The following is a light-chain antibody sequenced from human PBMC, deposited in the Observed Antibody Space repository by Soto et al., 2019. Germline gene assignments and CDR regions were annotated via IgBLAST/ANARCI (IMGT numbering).Light chain of an antibody. CDR1: SSNIGSNY. CDR3: ATWDDTLSGRV. Sequence: QSVLTQPPSASGTAGRRVTISCSGSSSNIGSNYVYWYQQLPGTAPKLLIYKNNQRPSGVPDRFSGSKSGTSASLAISGLRSEDEAHYYCATWDDTLSGRVFGGGTKLTV. V-gene: IGLV1-47*01. CDR2: KNN. J-gene: IGLJ3*02.